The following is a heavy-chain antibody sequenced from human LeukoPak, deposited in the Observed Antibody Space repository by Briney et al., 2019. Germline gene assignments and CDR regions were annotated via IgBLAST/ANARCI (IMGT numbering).Heavy chain of an antibody. CDR3: AREVARPNFFDY. J-gene: IGHJ4*02. D-gene: IGHD6-6*01. Sequence: PSETLSLTCTVSGYSISSGYYWGWIRQPPGKGLEWIGSIYHSGSTYYNPSLKSRVTISVDTSKNQFSLKLSSVTAADTAVYYCAREVARPNFFDYWGQGTLVTVSS. V-gene: IGHV4-38-2*02. CDR1: GYSISSGYY. CDR2: IYHSGST.